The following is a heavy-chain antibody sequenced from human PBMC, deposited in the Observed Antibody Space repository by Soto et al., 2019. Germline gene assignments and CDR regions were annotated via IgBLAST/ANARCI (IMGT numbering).Heavy chain of an antibody. CDR3: ARAIAARVRYFDY. D-gene: IGHD6-6*01. J-gene: IGHJ4*02. CDR1: GGSISSSNW. V-gene: IGHV4-4*02. Sequence: PSETLSLTCAVSGGSISSSNWWSWVRQPPGKGLEWIGEIYHSGSTNYNPSLKSRVTISVDKSKSQFSLKLSSVTAADTAVYYCARAIAARVRYFDYWGQGTLVTVS. CDR2: IYHSGST.